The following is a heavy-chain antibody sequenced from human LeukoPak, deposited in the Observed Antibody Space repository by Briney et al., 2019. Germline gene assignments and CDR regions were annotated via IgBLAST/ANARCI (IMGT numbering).Heavy chain of an antibody. CDR2: ISSSSKTI. Sequence: GGSLRLFCAASGFTFSSCCMNGVRRALGKEREGGSYISSSSKTIYYGDSVKGRFTIPRDNAKNSLYLQINSRRAEDTAAYCCARPARYCSRTSCYVRYYFVYWGQGTLVTVSS. J-gene: IGHJ4*02. CDR3: ARPARYCSRTSCYVRYYFVY. V-gene: IGHV3-48*01. D-gene: IGHD2-2*01. CDR1: GFTFSSCC.